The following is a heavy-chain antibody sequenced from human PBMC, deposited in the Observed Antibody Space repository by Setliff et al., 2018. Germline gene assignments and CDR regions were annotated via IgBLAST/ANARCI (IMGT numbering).Heavy chain of an antibody. CDR2: ITHDGSKT. CDR3: VRDRWKVMVNKGDDAFDL. Sequence: PGGSLRLSCAASGFTFSSYSMNWVRQAPGKGLEWVASITHDGSKTYILDSVKGRFTISRDNTKNSLDLQMDSLRGEDTAVYYCVRDRWKVMVNKGDDAFDLWGQGTMVTVSS. CDR1: GFTFSSYS. D-gene: IGHD5-18*01. V-gene: IGHV3-7*01. J-gene: IGHJ3*01.